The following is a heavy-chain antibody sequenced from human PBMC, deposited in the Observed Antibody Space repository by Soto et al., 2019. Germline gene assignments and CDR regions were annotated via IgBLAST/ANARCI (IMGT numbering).Heavy chain of an antibody. CDR2: INHSGST. D-gene: IGHD5-12*01. CDR3: ARGEGRGVVPASPTQQIKGVDIVATIVYYFDY. CDR1: GGSFSGYY. J-gene: IGHJ4*02. Sequence: PSETLSLTCAVYGGSFSGYYWSWIRQPPGKGLEWIGEINHSGSTNYNPSLKSRVTISVDTSKNQFSLKLSSVTAADTAVYYCARGEGRGVVPASPTQQIKGVDIVATIVYYFDYWGQGTLVTVS. V-gene: IGHV4-34*01.